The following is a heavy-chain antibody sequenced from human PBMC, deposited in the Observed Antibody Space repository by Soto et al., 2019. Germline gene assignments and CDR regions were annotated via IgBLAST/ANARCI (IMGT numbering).Heavy chain of an antibody. CDR2: MNPNSGNT. CDR1: GYTFTSYD. D-gene: IGHD7-27*01. CDR3: GRGPRTWGFDY. J-gene: IGHJ4*02. V-gene: IGHV1-8*01. Sequence: QVQLVQSGAEVKKPGASVKVSCKASGYTFTSYDINWVRQATGQGREWMGWMNPNSGNTGYGNKFKGRVTMTRDSSLSTAYMELSGLRSEDTAVYYCGRGPRTWGFDYWGQGTPVTVSS.